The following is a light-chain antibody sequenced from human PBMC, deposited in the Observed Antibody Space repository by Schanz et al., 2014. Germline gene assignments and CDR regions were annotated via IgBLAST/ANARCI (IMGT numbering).Light chain of an antibody. V-gene: IGLV1-47*02. Sequence: QSVLTQPPSASGTPGQRVTISCSGSSSNIGSNYVYWYQQLPGTAPKLLIQSNDQRPSGVPDRLSGSKSGSSASLAISGLQSEDEADYYCATWDDDLLFGGGTKLTVL. CDR1: SSNIGSNY. CDR3: ATWDDDLL. J-gene: IGLJ2*01. CDR2: SND.